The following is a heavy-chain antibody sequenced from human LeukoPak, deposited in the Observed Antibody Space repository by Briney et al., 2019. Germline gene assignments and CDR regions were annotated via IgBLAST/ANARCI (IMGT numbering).Heavy chain of an antibody. CDR2: ISSSGSTI. CDR1: GFTFSSYE. Sequence: GGSLRLSRAASGFTFSSYEMNWVRQAPGKGLEWVSYISSSGSTIYYADSVKGRFTISRDNAKNSLYLQMNSLRAEDTAVYYCARLAGGYYYYMDVWGKGTTVTVSS. J-gene: IGHJ6*03. D-gene: IGHD2-21*01. V-gene: IGHV3-48*03. CDR3: ARLAGGYYYYMDV.